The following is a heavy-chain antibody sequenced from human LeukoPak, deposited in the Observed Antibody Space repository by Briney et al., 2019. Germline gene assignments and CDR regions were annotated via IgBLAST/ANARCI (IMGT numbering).Heavy chain of an antibody. V-gene: IGHV1-69*13. J-gene: IGHJ5*02. CDR1: GGTFSSYA. CDR2: IIPIFGTA. CDR3: ARDVGAKSRFDP. D-gene: IGHD1-26*01. Sequence: SVNVSCKASGGTFSSYAISWVRQAPGQGLEWMGGIIPIFGTANYAQKFQGRVTITADESTSTAYMELSSLRSEDTAVYYCARDVGAKSRFDPWGQGTLVTVSS.